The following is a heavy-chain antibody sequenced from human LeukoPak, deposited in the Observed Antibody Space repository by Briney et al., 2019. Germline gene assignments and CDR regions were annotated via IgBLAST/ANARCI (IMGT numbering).Heavy chain of an antibody. Sequence: SQTLSLTCAVSGGSISSGGYSWSWLRQPPGKGLEWIGYIYHSGSTYYNPSLKSRVTISVDRSKNQFSLKLSSVTAADTAVYYCARLNDYWYYFDYWGQGTLVTVSS. V-gene: IGHV4-30-2*01. CDR3: ARLNDYWYYFDY. CDR2: IYHSGST. D-gene: IGHD2-8*02. CDR1: GGSISSGGYS. J-gene: IGHJ4*02.